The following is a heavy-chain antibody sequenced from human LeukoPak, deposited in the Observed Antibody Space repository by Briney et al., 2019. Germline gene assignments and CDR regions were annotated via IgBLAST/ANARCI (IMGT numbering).Heavy chain of an antibody. CDR1: GGSFSGYY. CDR2: INHSGST. Sequence: SETLSLTCAVYGGSFSGYYWSWIRQPPGKGLEWIGEINHSGSTNYNPSLKSRVTISVDTSKNQFSLKLSSVTAEDTAVYYCVRGIPSGPIFDYWGQGTLVTVSS. CDR3: VRGIPSGPIFDY. J-gene: IGHJ4*02. D-gene: IGHD2-2*02. V-gene: IGHV4-34*01.